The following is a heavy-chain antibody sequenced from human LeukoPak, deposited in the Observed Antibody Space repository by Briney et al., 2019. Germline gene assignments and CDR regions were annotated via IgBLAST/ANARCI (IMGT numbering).Heavy chain of an antibody. J-gene: IGHJ4*02. CDR3: ARYSGLGVPDF. V-gene: IGHV6-1*01. D-gene: IGHD2-21*01. Sequence: SQTLSLTCAISGDSVSSNSAAWNWIRQSLSRGLEWLGRTYYRSRWYNDYAVSVRGRITINADTSKNQFSLLLNSVTPEDTAVYYCARYSGLGVPDFWGQGTLVTVSS. CDR2: TYYRSRWYN. CDR1: GDSVSSNSAA.